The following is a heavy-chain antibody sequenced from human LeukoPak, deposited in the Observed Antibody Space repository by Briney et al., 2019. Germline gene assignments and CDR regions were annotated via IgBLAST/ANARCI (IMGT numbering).Heavy chain of an antibody. CDR1: GYTFTNYG. D-gene: IGHD2-2*02. CDR2: ISPYNGNK. V-gene: IGHV1-18*01. J-gene: IGHJ6*02. Sequence: ASVKVSCKSSGYTFTNYGLIWVRQAPGQGLEWMGCISPYNGNKYYAQKLQGRVTMTTDTSTTTAYMELRSLRSDDTAVYYCARDLDIVVEAAAVRHYGLDVWGQGTTVTVSS. CDR3: ARDLDIVVEAAAVRHYGLDV.